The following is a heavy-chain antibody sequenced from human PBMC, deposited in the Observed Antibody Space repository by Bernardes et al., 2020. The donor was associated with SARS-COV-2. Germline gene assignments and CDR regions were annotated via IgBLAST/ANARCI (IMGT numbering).Heavy chain of an antibody. D-gene: IGHD3-9*01. CDR1: GFNVTDNY. Sequence: GGSLRLSCAASGFNVTDNYMNCVRQAPGKGLEWVAVVYSGGSTHHAHSIQGSFTISRDNSKNTVFLHLTSLRDDDTAVYYCAREEGTDWYTVAGFDLWGQGTMVSVSS. V-gene: IGHV3-66*01. J-gene: IGHJ3*01. CDR2: VYSGGST. CDR3: AREEGTDWYTVAGFDL.